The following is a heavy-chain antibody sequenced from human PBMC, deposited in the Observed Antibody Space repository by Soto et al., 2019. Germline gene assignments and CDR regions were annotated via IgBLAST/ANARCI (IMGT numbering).Heavy chain of an antibody. CDR1: GDTFSSYA. CDR2: IIPILGTP. J-gene: IGHJ4*02. Sequence: SVKVSCKTSGDTFSSYAISWVRQAPGQGLEWMGGIIPILGTPSYAQKFQGRVTITADKSTSTAYMELSSLRSEDTAVYYCARERSRYDRSGYYRPDYWGQGTLVTRLL. D-gene: IGHD3-22*01. CDR3: ARERSRYDRSGYYRPDY. V-gene: IGHV1-69*10.